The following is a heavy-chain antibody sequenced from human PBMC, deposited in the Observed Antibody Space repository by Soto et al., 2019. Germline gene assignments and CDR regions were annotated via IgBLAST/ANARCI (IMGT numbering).Heavy chain of an antibody. J-gene: IGHJ4*02. D-gene: IGHD1-1*01. V-gene: IGHV4-39*01. CDR3: ARTLPNRQLFDS. CDR1: GGSISSSSFH. Sequence: PSETLSLTCTVSGGSISSSSFHWGWIRQPPGKGLEWVASVYYGGRSYYNPSLNSRVTISVDTSKNQFSLKLSSVTAAGTAVYNCARTLPNRQLFDSWSQGTLVTVSS. CDR2: VYYGGRS.